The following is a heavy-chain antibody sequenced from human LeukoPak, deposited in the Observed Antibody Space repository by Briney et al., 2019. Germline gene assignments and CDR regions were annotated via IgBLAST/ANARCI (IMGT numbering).Heavy chain of an antibody. V-gene: IGHV4-59*01. J-gene: IGHJ4*02. CDR1: GGSISSYY. CDR3: ARVTKIAARRLYYFDY. Sequence: SETLSLTCTVSGGSISSYYWSWIRQPPGKGLEWIGYIYYSGSTNYNPSLRSRVTISVDTSKNQFSLKLSSVTAADTAVYYCARVTKIAARRLYYFDYWGQGTLVTVSS. D-gene: IGHD6-6*01. CDR2: IYYSGST.